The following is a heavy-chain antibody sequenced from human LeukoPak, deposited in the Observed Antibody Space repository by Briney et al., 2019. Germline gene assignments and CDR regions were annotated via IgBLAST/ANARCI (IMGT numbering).Heavy chain of an antibody. CDR2: IYTSGST. J-gene: IGHJ3*02. CDR3: ARDPPYYYDSSGDDAFDI. V-gene: IGHV4-61*02. CDR1: GGSISSGSYY. Sequence: PSETLSLTCTVSGGSISSGSYYWSWIRQPAGKGLEWIGRIYTSGSTNYNPSLKSRVTISVDTSKNQFSLKLSSVTAADTAVYYCARDPPYYYDSSGDDAFDIWGQGTMVTVSS. D-gene: IGHD3-22*01.